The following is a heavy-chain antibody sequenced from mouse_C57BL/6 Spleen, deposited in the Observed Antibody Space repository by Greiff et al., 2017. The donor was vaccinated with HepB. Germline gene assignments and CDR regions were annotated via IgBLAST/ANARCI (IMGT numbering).Heavy chain of an antibody. D-gene: IGHD2-3*01. CDR1: GYTFTDYY. CDR3: ARGVGYYVPLDY. Sequence: EVQLQQSGPELVKPGASVKISCKASGYTFTDYYMNWVKQSHGKSLEWIGDINPNNGGTSYNQKFKGKATLTVDKSSSTAYMELRSLTSEDSAVYYCARGVGYYVPLDYWGQGTSVTVSS. CDR2: INPNNGGT. J-gene: IGHJ4*01. V-gene: IGHV1-26*01.